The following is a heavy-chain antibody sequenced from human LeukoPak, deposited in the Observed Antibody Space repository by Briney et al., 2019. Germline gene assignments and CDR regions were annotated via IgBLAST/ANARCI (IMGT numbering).Heavy chain of an antibody. CDR2: ISSSGSTI. Sequence: PGGSLRLSCAASGLTVRNNYMSWVRQAPGKGLEWVSYISSSGSTIYYADSVKGRFTISRDNAKNSLYLQMNSLRAEDTALYYCARDSAEYCSGGSCSSFDYWGQGTLVTVSS. CDR1: GLTVRNNY. V-gene: IGHV3-11*04. D-gene: IGHD2-15*01. CDR3: ARDSAEYCSGGSCSSFDY. J-gene: IGHJ4*02.